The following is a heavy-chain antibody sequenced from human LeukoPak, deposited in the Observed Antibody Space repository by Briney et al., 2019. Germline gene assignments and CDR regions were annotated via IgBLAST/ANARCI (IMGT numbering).Heavy chain of an antibody. D-gene: IGHD4-23*01. Sequence: GGSLRLSCAASGFTFSTYEMNWVRQAPGKGLEWVSYISRSGSTIYYADSVKGRFTISRDNAKNSLYLQMNSLRAEDTAVYYCAGDYGGNSPWGPGTLVTVSS. J-gene: IGHJ5*02. V-gene: IGHV3-48*03. CDR3: AGDYGGNSP. CDR1: GFTFSTYE. CDR2: ISRSGSTI.